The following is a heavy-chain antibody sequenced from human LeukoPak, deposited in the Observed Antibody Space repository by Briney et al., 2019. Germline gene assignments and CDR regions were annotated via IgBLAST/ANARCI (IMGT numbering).Heavy chain of an antibody. J-gene: IGHJ4*02. V-gene: IGHV3-33*01. Sequence: GGSLRLSCAASGFTFSRYGTHWVRQAPDKGLEWGAVIWYDGSNKYYADSVKGRFTISRDNSKSTVSLQMNSLRAEDTAVYYCARPYYYGSGSYYPLDYWGQGTLVTVSS. D-gene: IGHD3-10*01. CDR1: GFTFSRYG. CDR2: IWYDGSNK. CDR3: ARPYYYGSGSYYPLDY.